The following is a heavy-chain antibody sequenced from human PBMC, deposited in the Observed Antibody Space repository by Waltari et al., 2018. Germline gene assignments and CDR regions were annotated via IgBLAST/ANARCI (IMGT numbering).Heavy chain of an antibody. Sequence: QVQLEESGGGVVQPGRSLRLSCAASGFSFRLYGMHWVRQAPGKGLEWVAVIGHDGSLKYYADSVRGRFTISRDNSKNTLFLEMNSLRGEDTAVYYCAKENNDLLCDSWGQGTQVTVSS. CDR2: IGHDGSLK. V-gene: IGHV3-30*18. CDR3: AKENNDLLCDS. D-gene: IGHD2-15*01. J-gene: IGHJ5*01. CDR1: GFSFRLYG.